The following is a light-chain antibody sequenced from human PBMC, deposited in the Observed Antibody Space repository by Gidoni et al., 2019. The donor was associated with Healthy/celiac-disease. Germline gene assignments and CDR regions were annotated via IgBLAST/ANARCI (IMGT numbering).Light chain of an antibody. J-gene: IGKJ5*01. V-gene: IGKV3-15*01. Sequence: EIVMTQSPSTLSVSPGERATLSCRASQSVSSNLGWYQQKPGQAHRRLIYGASTRATGIPARFSGSGSGTEFTLTISSLQSEDFAVYYCQQDKNWTPPITFGQGTRLEIK. CDR1: QSVSSN. CDR2: GAS. CDR3: QQDKNWTPPIT.